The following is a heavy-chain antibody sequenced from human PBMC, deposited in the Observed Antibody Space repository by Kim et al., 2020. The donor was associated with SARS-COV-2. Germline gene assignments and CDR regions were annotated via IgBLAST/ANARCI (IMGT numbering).Heavy chain of an antibody. Sequence: GGSLRLSCAASGFTFSSYSMNWVRQAPGKGLEWVSSISSSSSYIYYADSVKGRFTISRDNAKNSLYLQMNSLRAEDTAVYYCAREAGGAAAGTRRSYYGMDVWGQGTTVTVSS. CDR3: AREAGGAAAGTRRSYYGMDV. J-gene: IGHJ6*02. CDR2: ISSSSSYI. D-gene: IGHD6-13*01. CDR1: GFTFSSYS. V-gene: IGHV3-21*04.